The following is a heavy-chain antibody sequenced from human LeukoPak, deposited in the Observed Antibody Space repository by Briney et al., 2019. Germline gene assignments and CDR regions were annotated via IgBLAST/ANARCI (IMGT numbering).Heavy chain of an antibody. CDR1: GYTFTSYG. J-gene: IGHJ4*02. CDR2: ISAYNGNT. V-gene: IGHV1-18*01. CDR3: ARFEVRYSSGQFDY. Sequence: ASVKVSFKASGYTFTSYGISWVRQAPGQGLEWMGWISAYNGNTNYAQKLQGRVTITTDTSTSTAYMELRSLRSDDTAVYYCARFEVRYSSGQFDYWGQGTLVTVSS. D-gene: IGHD6-19*01.